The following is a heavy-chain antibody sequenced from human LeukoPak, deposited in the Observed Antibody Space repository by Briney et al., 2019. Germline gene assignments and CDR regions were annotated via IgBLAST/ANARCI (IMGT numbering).Heavy chain of an antibody. CDR3: AREHSSSAERYFDY. J-gene: IGHJ4*02. V-gene: IGHV3-21*01. CDR2: ISSSSSYI. D-gene: IGHD6-6*01. CDR1: GFTFSSYS. Sequence: GGSLRLSCAASGFTFSSYSMNWVRQAPGKGLEWVSSISSSSSYIYYADSVKGRFTISRDNAKNSLYLQMNSLRAEDTAVYYCAREHSSSAERYFDYWGQGTLVTVSS.